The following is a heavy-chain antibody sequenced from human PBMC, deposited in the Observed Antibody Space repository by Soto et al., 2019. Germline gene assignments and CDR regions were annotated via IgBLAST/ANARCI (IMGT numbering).Heavy chain of an antibody. CDR3: ARDLIVGAYFDY. Sequence: SETLSLTCAVSGGSISSGAYSWNWIRQSPEKGLEWIGYIYHSGSTYYNPSLKSRVTISVDRSKNQFSLKLSSVTAADTAVYYCARDLIVGAYFDYWGQGTLVTVSS. CDR2: IYHSGST. V-gene: IGHV4-30-2*05. CDR1: GGSISSGAYS. D-gene: IGHD1-26*01. J-gene: IGHJ4*02.